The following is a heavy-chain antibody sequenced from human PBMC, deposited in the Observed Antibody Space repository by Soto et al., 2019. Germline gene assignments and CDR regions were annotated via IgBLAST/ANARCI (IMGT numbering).Heavy chain of an antibody. D-gene: IGHD3-16*01. V-gene: IGHV4-31*03. Sequence: PSETLSLTCTVSGGSISSGSYYWSWSRQRPGQGLEWIGYISYSGSTYYNPSLKSRLTISADTSKNQFALKLSSVTAADTAVYYCARGLEEDLYSRFFDYWGQGTLVTVSS. J-gene: IGHJ4*02. CDR3: ARGLEEDLYSRFFDY. CDR1: GGSISSGSYY. CDR2: ISYSGST.